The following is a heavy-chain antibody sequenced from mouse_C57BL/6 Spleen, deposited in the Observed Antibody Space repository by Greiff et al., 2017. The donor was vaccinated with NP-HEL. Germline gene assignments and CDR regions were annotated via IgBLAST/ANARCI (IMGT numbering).Heavy chain of an antibody. J-gene: IGHJ4*01. V-gene: IGHV1-4*01. CDR2: INPSSGYT. Sequence: VKLQESGAELARPGASVKMSCKASGYTFTSYTMHWVKQRPGQGLEWIGYINPSSGYTKYNQKFKDKATLTADKSSSTAYMQLSSLTSEDSAVYYCARAILYYYGSSYNAMDYWGQGTSVTVSS. D-gene: IGHD1-1*01. CDR3: ARAILYYYGSSYNAMDY. CDR1: GYTFTSYT.